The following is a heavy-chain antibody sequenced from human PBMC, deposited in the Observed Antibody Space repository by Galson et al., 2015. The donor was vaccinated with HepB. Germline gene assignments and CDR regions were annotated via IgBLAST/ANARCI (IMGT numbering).Heavy chain of an antibody. V-gene: IGHV3-7*01. CDR3: YDGHYSGR. CDR1: GFTFHNYW. D-gene: IGHD4-17*01. CDR2: MKQDGGEK. Sequence: SLRLSCAASGFTFHNYWMNWVRHTPGKGLEWVASMKQDGGEKHYLDAVRGRFTISGDAATNSLLLQMNSLRAEDTAVYHCYDGHYSGRWGWGTQVTVSS. J-gene: IGHJ4*02.